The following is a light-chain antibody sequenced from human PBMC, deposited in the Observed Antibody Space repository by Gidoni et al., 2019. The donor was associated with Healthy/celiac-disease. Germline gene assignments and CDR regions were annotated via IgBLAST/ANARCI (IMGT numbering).Light chain of an antibody. Sequence: EIGLTQPPATLSLSPRERATLSCRASQSVSSYLAWYQQKPAQAPRLRIYDASNRATGIPARFSGSGSGTDFTLTISSLEPEDFAVYYCQQRSNWPRTFGQGTKLEIK. CDR2: DAS. J-gene: IGKJ2*01. V-gene: IGKV3-11*01. CDR1: QSVSSY. CDR3: QQRSNWPRT.